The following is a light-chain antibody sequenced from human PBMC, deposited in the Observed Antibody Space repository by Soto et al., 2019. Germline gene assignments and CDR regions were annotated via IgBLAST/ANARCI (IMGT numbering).Light chain of an antibody. Sequence: EIVLTQSPGTLSVSPGEXXXXXXXXSQSVSSKLAWYQQKPGQAPRLLFYGASTGATGIPARFSGSGSETEFTLSISSLQSEDFAVYYCQQYNNWPGTFGQGTNVDIK. CDR1: QSVSSK. J-gene: IGKJ1*01. CDR3: QQYNNWPGT. CDR2: GAS. V-gene: IGKV3-15*01.